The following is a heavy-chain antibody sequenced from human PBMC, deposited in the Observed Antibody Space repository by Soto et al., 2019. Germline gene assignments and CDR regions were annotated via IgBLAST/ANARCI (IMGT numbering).Heavy chain of an antibody. J-gene: IGHJ3*02. D-gene: IGHD1-1*01. V-gene: IGHV3-74*01. CDR2: INSDGSST. Sequence: GGSLRLSCAASGFTFSSYWMHWVRQAPGKGLVWVSRINSDGSSTSYADSVKGRFTISRDNAKNTLYLQMNSLRAEDTAVYYCAKEQGRSDWNPDAFDIWGQGTMVTVSS. CDR1: GFTFSSYW. CDR3: AKEQGRSDWNPDAFDI.